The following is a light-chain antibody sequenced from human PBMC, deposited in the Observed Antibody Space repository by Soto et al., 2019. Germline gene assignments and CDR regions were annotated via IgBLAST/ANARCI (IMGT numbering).Light chain of an antibody. V-gene: IGLV2-8*01. CDR1: KSDIGVYDF. CDR3: VSYTTSASYV. CDR2: EVV. J-gene: IGLJ1*01. Sequence: QSVLTQPPSASGSPGQSVTISCTGTKSDIGVYDFVSWYQHHPGKAPRLIIYEVVQRPSGVPDRFSGSKSGNTASLTVSGLQAADEADYYCVSYTTSASYVFGTGTKLTVL.